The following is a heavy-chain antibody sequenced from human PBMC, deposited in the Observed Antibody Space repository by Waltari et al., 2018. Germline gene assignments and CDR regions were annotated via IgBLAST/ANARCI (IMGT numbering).Heavy chain of an antibody. CDR3: ARDLSSGWQRTFDY. J-gene: IGHJ4*02. CDR2: IKSDESGT. V-gene: IGHV3-74*01. Sequence: EVQLVESGGGLVQPGGSLRLSCAASGFTFSSYWMNWVRQAPGKGLVWVSGIKSDESGTSYADSVKGRFTIYRDNAKNTLYLQMNSLRAEDTAVYYCARDLSSGWQRTFDYWGQGTLVTVSS. CDR1: GFTFSSYW. D-gene: IGHD6-19*01.